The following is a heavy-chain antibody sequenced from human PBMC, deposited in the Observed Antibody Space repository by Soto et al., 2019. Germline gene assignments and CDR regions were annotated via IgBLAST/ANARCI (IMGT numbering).Heavy chain of an antibody. J-gene: IGHJ4*02. CDR2: IYWDDDK. CDR1: GFSLSTSGVG. Sequence: QITLKESGPTLVKPTQTLTLTCTFSGFSLSTSGVGVGWRRQPPEKAPEWLAIIYWDDDKRYSPSLKSRLTITKDPSKPQVVLTMTNMDPVDTATYYCAHRIAAHLDYWGQGALVTVSS. V-gene: IGHV2-5*02. D-gene: IGHD6-6*01. CDR3: AHRIAAHLDY.